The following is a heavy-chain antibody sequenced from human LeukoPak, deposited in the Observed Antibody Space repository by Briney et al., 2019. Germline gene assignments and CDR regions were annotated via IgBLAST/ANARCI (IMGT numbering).Heavy chain of an antibody. J-gene: IGHJ6*02. V-gene: IGHV4-59*03. D-gene: IGHD4/OR15-4a*01. Sequence: SETLSLTCTVSGGSISGNYWTWTRQPPGKGLEWIGQIHYRGKADYNPSLRSRIIISVDTSKNQMFLRLSSVTAADTAVYSCATFGIDYDIDGWGHAITVS. CDR3: ATFGIDYDIDG. CDR1: GGSISGNY. CDR2: IHYRGKA.